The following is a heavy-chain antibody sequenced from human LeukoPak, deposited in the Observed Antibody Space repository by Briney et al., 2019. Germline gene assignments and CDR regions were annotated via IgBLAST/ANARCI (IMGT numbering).Heavy chain of an antibody. D-gene: IGHD2/OR15-2a*01. CDR2: IHPSSGAT. J-gene: IGHJ4*02. V-gene: IGHV1-2*06. CDR1: GYTFIAYH. Sequence: VASVKVSCKASGYTFIAYHMHWVRQAPGQGLEWMGRIHPSSGATNYAQRFQGRVTLTRDTSINTAYMELSRLTSDDTAVYHCARDLPFEDWGQGTLVTVSS. CDR3: ARDLPFED.